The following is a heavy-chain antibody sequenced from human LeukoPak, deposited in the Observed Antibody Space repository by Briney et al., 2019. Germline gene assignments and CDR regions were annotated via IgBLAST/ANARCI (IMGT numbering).Heavy chain of an antibody. D-gene: IGHD3-22*01. CDR1: GFTVSSNY. V-gene: IGHV3-53*01. CDR2: IYSSGTT. Sequence: PGGSLRLSCAASGFTVSSNYMSWVRQAPGKGLEWVSVIYSSGTTYYADSAKGRFTISRDNSKNTLYLQMNSLRAEDTAVYYCARGGGDYDSSGYFDYWGRGTLVTVSS. J-gene: IGHJ4*02. CDR3: ARGGGDYDSSGYFDY.